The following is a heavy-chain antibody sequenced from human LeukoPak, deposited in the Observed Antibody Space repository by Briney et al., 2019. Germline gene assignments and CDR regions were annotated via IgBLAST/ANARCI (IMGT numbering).Heavy chain of an antibody. Sequence: GGSLRLSCAASRFTFSDYYMSWIRQAPGKGLEWVSYISSSGSTIYYADSVKGRFTISRDDAKNSLYLQMNSLRAEDTAVYYCARDRNYYDSSGYHRVDYWGRGTLVTVSS. V-gene: IGHV3-11*04. CDR3: ARDRNYYDSSGYHRVDY. CDR2: ISSSGSTI. J-gene: IGHJ4*02. D-gene: IGHD3-22*01. CDR1: RFTFSDYY.